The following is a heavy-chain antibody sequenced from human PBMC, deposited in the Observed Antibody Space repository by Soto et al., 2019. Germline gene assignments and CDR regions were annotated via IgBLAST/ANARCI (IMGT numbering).Heavy chain of an antibody. Sequence: QVQLVQSGAEVTKPGASVKVSCKASGYTFTSYDINWVRQATGQGLEWMGWMSPNSGATGYAQKFQGRVTMTRDTSISTVYMERSNLRSEDTAIYYCARGVDNGVDVWGQGSTVTVSS. V-gene: IGHV1-8*01. CDR2: MSPNSGAT. CDR1: GYTFTSYD. D-gene: IGHD2-8*01. CDR3: ARGVDNGVDV. J-gene: IGHJ6*02.